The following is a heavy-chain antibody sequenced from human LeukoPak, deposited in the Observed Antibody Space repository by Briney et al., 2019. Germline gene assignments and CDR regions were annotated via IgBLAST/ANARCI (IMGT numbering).Heavy chain of an antibody. Sequence: SETLSLTCNVSGDSISTYYWNWIRQPPGKGLDWIGHIYYSGSTDYNPSLMSRVTISVDTSKNQFSLRLSSVTAADTAVYYCARGGLRGYSYGQRFDYWGRGILVTVSS. V-gene: IGHV4-59*12. J-gene: IGHJ4*02. CDR1: GDSISTYY. D-gene: IGHD5-18*01. CDR2: IYYSGST. CDR3: ARGGLRGYSYGQRFDY.